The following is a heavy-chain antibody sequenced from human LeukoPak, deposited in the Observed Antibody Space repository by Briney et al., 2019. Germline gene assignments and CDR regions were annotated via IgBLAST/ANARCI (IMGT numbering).Heavy chain of an antibody. D-gene: IGHD3-22*01. CDR3: ARNVGSSGYYSQGFVYYFDY. V-gene: IGHV4-59*01. CDR1: GGSISSYY. J-gene: IGHJ4*02. CDR2: IYYSGST. Sequence: SETLSLTCTVSGGSISSYYWSWIRQPPGKGLEWIGYIYYSGSTNYNPSLKSRVTISVDTSKNQFSLKLSSVTAADTAVYYCARNVGSSGYYSQGFVYYFDYWGQGTLVTVSS.